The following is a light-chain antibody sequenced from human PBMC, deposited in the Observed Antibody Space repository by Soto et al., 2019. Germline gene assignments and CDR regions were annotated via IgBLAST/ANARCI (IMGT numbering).Light chain of an antibody. CDR3: STYTISTTRV. V-gene: IGLV2-14*01. CDR2: EVS. J-gene: IGLJ1*01. Sequence: QPALTQPASESGSPGQSITISCTGTSSDAGGYNYVSWYQQHPGKAPKLMIYEVSHRPSGVSTRISGSKSGYTASLTISGLQAEEEADYYCSTYTISTTRVFGTGSKVTGL. CDR1: SSDAGGYNY.